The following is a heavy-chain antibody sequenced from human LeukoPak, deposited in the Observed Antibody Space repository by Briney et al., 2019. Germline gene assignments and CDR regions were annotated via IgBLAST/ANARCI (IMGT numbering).Heavy chain of an antibody. Sequence: GGSLKISCKGSGYSFTNYWIGWVRQMPGKGLEWMGIIYPGDSDTRYSPSFQGQVTISVDKSISTAYLQWSSLKASDTAMYYCARHVVVAATSWFDPWGQGTLVTVSS. V-gene: IGHV5-51*01. CDR2: IYPGDSDT. J-gene: IGHJ5*02. CDR1: GYSFTNYW. D-gene: IGHD2-15*01. CDR3: ARHVVVAATSWFDP.